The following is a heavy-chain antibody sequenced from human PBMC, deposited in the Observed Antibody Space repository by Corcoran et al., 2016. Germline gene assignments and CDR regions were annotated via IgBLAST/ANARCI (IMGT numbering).Heavy chain of an antibody. Sequence: EVQLVQSGGGLIPPGGSLRLSCAASGFTVRSTYLSWVRQAPGKGLEWVSVIYSGGSTYYADSVKGRFPMSRDNSKTTLYLQMNSLRAEDTAVYYCARDLDYGDAYWGQGTLVTVSS. CDR2: IYSGGST. V-gene: IGHV3-53*01. D-gene: IGHD4-17*01. CDR3: ARDLDYGDAY. CDR1: GFTVRSTY. J-gene: IGHJ4*02.